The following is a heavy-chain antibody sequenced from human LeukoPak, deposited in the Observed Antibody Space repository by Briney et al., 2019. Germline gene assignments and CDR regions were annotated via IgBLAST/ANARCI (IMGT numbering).Heavy chain of an antibody. CDR1: GGSISSYY. CDR2: IYYSGST. CDR3: ARSYSSSWYYFDY. D-gene: IGHD6-13*01. V-gene: IGHV4-59*08. Sequence: SETLSLTCTVSGGSISSYYWSWIRQRPGKGLEWIGYIYYSGSTNYNPSLKSRVTISVDTSKNQFSLKLSSVTAADTAVYYCARSYSSSWYYFDYWGQGTLVTVSS. J-gene: IGHJ4*02.